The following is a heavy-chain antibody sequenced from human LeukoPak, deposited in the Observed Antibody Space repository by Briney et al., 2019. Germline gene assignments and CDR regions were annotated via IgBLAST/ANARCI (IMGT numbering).Heavy chain of an antibody. CDR2: ISAYNGNT. D-gene: IGHD3-22*01. CDR3: ARAEDSRGCVGFDY. V-gene: IGHV1-18*01. CDR1: GYTFTSYG. Sequence: ASVKVSCQASGYTFTSYGISWVRQAPGPALEWMGWISAYNGNTNYAQKLQGRVTMTTDTSTSTAYMELRSLRSDDTAVYYCARAEDSRGCVGFDYWGQGTLVTVSS. J-gene: IGHJ4*02.